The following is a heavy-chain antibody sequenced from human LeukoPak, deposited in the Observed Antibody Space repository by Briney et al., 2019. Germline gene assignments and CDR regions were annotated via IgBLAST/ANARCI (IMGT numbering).Heavy chain of an antibody. J-gene: IGHJ5*02. CDR2: IYYSGST. Sequence: SETLSLTCTVSGGSISSSSYYWGWIRQPPGKGLEWIGSIYYSGSTYYNPSLKSRVTISVDTSKNQFSLKLSSVTAADTAVYYCARQGSWFDPWGQGTLVTVSS. CDR3: ARQGSWFDP. V-gene: IGHV4-39*07. CDR1: GGSISSSSYY.